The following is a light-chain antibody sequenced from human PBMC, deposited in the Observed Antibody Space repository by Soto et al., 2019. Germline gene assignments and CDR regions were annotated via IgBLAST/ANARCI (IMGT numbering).Light chain of an antibody. CDR1: GSDIATFNY. CDR3: NSYSSTSFYV. CDR2: QVT. V-gene: IGLV2-14*01. Sequence: QSALAQPASMSGSPGQSITISCTGNGSDIATFNYVSWYQQYPGKAPKLLIYQVTSRASGVSHRFSGSKSGNTAALTISGLQPEDEAEYYCNSYSSTSFYVFGTGTKLTVL. J-gene: IGLJ1*01.